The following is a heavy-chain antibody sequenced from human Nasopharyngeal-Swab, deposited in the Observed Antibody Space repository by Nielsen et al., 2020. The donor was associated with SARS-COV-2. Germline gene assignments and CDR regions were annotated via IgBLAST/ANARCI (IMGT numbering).Heavy chain of an antibody. Sequence: VRQAPGKGLEWIGEIYHSGSTNYNPSLKSRVAISVDKSKNQFSLKLSSVTAADTAVYYCARGVYAYYDILTGFSPTWFDPWGQGTLVTVSS. J-gene: IGHJ5*02. D-gene: IGHD3-9*01. CDR3: ARGVYAYYDILTGFSPTWFDP. CDR2: IYHSGST. V-gene: IGHV4-4*02.